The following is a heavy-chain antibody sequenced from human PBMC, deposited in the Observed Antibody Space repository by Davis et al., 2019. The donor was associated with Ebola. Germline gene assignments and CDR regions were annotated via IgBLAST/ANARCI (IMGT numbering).Heavy chain of an antibody. Sequence: SVKVSCKASGGTFSSYAISWVRQAPGQGLEWMGGIIPIFGTANYAQKFQGRVTITADESTSTAYMELSSLRSEDTAVYYCARSAYYDILTGYSLSEGYFDYWGQGTLVTVSS. CDR1: GGTFSSYA. CDR2: IIPIFGTA. J-gene: IGHJ4*02. D-gene: IGHD3-9*01. V-gene: IGHV1-69*13. CDR3: ARSAYYDILTGYSLSEGYFDY.